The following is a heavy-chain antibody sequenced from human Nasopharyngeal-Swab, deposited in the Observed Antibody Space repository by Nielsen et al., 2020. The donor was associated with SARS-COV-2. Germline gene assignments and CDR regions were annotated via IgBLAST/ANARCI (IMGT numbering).Heavy chain of an antibody. CDR1: GGSFSGYY. J-gene: IGHJ6*02. CDR3: ARGVRLTRITMVRGPIESVYGMDV. CDR2: IKHSGST. V-gene: IGHV4-34*01. D-gene: IGHD3-10*01. Sequence: SETLSLTCAVYGGSFSGYYWSWIRQPPGKGLEWIGEIKHSGSTNYNPSLKSRVTISVDTSKNQFSLKLISVTAADTAVYYCARGVRLTRITMVRGPIESVYGMDVWGQGTTVTVSS.